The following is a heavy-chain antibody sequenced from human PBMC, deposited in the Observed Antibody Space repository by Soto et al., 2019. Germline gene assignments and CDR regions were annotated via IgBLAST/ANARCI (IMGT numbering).Heavy chain of an antibody. CDR2: IYSSGST. J-gene: IGHJ5*02. CDR1: GGDISTYY. V-gene: IGHV4-4*07. Sequence: QVQLQESGPGLVKPSETLSLTCTVSGGDISTYYWTWIRQPAGKGLEWIGRIYSSGSTKYNPSLKSRVSMSLDTSKNQFSLRLSSVTAADTAVYYCERGQRFSDWFDPGGQGTLVTVSS. CDR3: ERGQRFSDWFDP. D-gene: IGHD3-3*01.